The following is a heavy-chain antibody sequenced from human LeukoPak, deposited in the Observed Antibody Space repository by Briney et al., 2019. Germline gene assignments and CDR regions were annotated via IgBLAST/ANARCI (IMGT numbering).Heavy chain of an antibody. V-gene: IGHV4-4*07. CDR2: IYTTGST. J-gene: IGHJ6*02. D-gene: IGHD2-2*01. CDR1: GGSINNNY. Sequence: PSETLSLTCTVSGGSINNNYCSWIRQPAGKGLEWIGHIYTTGSTVYNPSLKSRLTMSVDASKNQFSPKLTSVTAADTAVYYCARDPYCSSTRCYGMDVWGQGTTVTVSS. CDR3: ARDPYCSSTRCYGMDV.